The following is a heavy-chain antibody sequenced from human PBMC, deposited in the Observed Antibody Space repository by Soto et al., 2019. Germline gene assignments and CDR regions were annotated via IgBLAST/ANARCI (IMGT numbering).Heavy chain of an antibody. CDR3: ATSSSWHKYYYYYYGMDV. J-gene: IGHJ6*02. CDR2: ISYDGSNK. V-gene: IGHV3-30-3*01. Sequence: GGSLRLSCAASGFTFSSYAMHWVRQAPGKGLEWVAVISYDGSNKYYADYVKGRFTISRDNSKNTLYLQMNSLRSEDTAVYYCATSSSWHKYYYYYYGMDVWGQGTTVTVSS. CDR1: GFTFSSYA. D-gene: IGHD6-13*01.